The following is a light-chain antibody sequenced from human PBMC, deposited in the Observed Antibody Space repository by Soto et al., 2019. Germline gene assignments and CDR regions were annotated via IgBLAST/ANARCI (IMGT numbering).Light chain of an antibody. J-gene: IGKJ3*01. V-gene: IGKV1-9*01. Sequence: DIQLTQSPSFLSASIGDRGTITCRASQGISTYLAWYQQKPGKAPNLLIYAASTLQSGVPSRFSGSGSGTEFTLTISSLQPEDFATYYCQRLNSYPLTFGPGTKVDI. CDR1: QGISTY. CDR3: QRLNSYPLT. CDR2: AAS.